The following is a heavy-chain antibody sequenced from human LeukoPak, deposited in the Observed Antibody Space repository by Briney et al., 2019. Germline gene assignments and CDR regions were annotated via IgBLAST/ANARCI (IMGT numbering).Heavy chain of an antibody. J-gene: IGHJ5*02. Sequence: SETLSLTCTVSGGSISSSSYYWGWIRQPPGKGLEWIGSIYYSGSTYYNPSLKSRVTISVDTSKNQFSLKLSSVTAADTAVYYCAREDTAMAPNWFDPWGQGTLVTVSS. CDR1: GGSISSSSYY. D-gene: IGHD5-18*01. CDR3: AREDTAMAPNWFDP. CDR2: IYYSGST. V-gene: IGHV4-39*07.